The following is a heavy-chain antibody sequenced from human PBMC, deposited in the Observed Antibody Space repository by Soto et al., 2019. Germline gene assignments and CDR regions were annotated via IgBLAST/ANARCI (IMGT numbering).Heavy chain of an antibody. V-gene: IGHV4-59*01. CDR2: IYYSGST. CDR1: GGSISSYY. J-gene: IGHJ6*02. D-gene: IGHD6-13*01. CDR3: ARASSSWYGYYYYYGMDV. Sequence: SETLSLTCTVSGGSISSYYWSWIRQPPGKGLEWIGYIYYSGSTNYNPSLKSRVTISVDTSKNQFSLKLSSVTVADTAVYYCARASSSWYGYYYYYGMDVWGQGTTVTVSS.